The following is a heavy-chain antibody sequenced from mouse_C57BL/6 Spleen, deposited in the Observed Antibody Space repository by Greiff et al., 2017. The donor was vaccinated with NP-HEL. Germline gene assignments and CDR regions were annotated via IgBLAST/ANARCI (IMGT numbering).Heavy chain of an antibody. CDR2: ISDGGSYT. J-gene: IGHJ2*01. D-gene: IGHD2-5*01. V-gene: IGHV5-4*03. Sequence: EVKLVESGGGLVKPGGSLKLSCAASGFTFSSYAMPWVRQTPEKRLEWVATISDGGSYTYYPDNVKGRFTISRDSTKNTLYLQLSHLKSEDTAMYYCARIRDCYSNYLYYFDYWGQGTTLTVSS. CDR1: GFTFSSYA. CDR3: ARIRDCYSNYLYYFDY.